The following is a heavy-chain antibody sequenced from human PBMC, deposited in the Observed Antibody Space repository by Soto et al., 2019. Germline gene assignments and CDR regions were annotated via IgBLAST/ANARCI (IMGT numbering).Heavy chain of an antibody. J-gene: IGHJ6*02. CDR1: GGTFSSYA. Sequence: QVQLVQSGAEVKKPGSSVKVSCKASGGTFSSYAISWVRQAPGQGLEWMGGIIPIFGTANYAQKFQGRVTITADESTRTASMELSSLRSEDTAVYYCARSTIFGVVITDYYYYGMDVWGQGTTVTVSS. D-gene: IGHD3-3*01. V-gene: IGHV1-69*01. CDR3: ARSTIFGVVITDYYYYGMDV. CDR2: IIPIFGTA.